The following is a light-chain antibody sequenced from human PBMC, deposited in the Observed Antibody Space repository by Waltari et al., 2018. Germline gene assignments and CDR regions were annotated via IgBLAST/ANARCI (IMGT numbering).Light chain of an antibody. Sequence: QSALTQPASVSGSPGQSITISCTGASSNVGSYNLVSWYQQHPGEAPKLLIYDVTGRPSGVANRLSGSKSGNTASLTISGLRAEDEADYFCSSYAGSNTVIFGGGTKLTVL. J-gene: IGLJ2*01. CDR2: DVT. CDR3: SSYAGSNTVI. V-gene: IGLV2-23*02. CDR1: SSNVGSYNL.